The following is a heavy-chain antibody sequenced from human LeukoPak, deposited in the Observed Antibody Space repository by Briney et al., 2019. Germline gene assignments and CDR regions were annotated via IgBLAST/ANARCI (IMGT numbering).Heavy chain of an antibody. D-gene: IGHD3-10*01. CDR1: GGSISSSSYY. CDR3: ARRAVRGVTGFDP. V-gene: IGHV4-39*01. Sequence: SETLSLTCTVSGGSISSSSYYWGWIRQPPGKGLEWIGSIYYSGSTYYNPSLKSRVTISVDTSKNQFSLKLSSVTAADTAVYYCARRAVRGVTGFDPWGQGTLVTVSS. CDR2: IYYSGST. J-gene: IGHJ5*02.